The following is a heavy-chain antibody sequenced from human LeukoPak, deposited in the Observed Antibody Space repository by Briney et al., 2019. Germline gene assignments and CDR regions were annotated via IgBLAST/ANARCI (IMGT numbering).Heavy chain of an antibody. D-gene: IGHD1-26*01. V-gene: IGHV4-38-2*02. CDR3: AGIVGATTSWGGRVDY. CDR2: IYHSGST. CDR1: GYSISSGYY. J-gene: IGHJ4*02. Sequence: PSETLPLTCTVSGYSISSGYYWGWIRQPPGKGLEWIGSIYHSGSTYYNPSLKSRVTISVDTSKNQFSLKLSSVTAADTAVYYCAGIVGATTSWGGRVDYWGQGTLVTVSS.